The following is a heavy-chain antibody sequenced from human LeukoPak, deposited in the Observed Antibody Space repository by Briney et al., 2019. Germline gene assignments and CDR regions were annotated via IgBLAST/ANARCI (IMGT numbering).Heavy chain of an antibody. CDR3: AKGTGYYDYVWGSYRHEGDY. CDR1: GFTFSSYA. Sequence: RSGGSLRLSCAASGFTFSSYAMSWVRQAPGKGLEWVSAISGSGGSTYYADSVKGRFTISRDNSKNTLYLQMNSLRAEDTAVYYCAKGTGYYDYVWGSYRHEGDYWGQGTLVTVSS. V-gene: IGHV3-23*01. CDR2: ISGSGGST. J-gene: IGHJ4*02. D-gene: IGHD3-16*02.